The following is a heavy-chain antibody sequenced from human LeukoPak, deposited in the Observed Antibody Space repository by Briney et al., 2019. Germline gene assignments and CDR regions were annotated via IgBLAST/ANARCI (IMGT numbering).Heavy chain of an antibody. D-gene: IGHD6-25*01. Sequence: GGSLRLSCAASGFTFSSYPMSWVRQASGKGLELVSTISGSGGSTYYADSVKGRSTISRDNSKNTLFLQMNSLRAEDTAIYYCAKDIAAFDAFYIWGQGTMVTVSS. CDR2: ISGSGGST. CDR3: AKDIAAFDAFYI. V-gene: IGHV3-23*01. CDR1: GFTFSSYP. J-gene: IGHJ3*02.